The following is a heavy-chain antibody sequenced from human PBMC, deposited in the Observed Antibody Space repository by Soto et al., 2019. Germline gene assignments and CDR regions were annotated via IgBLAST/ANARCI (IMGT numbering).Heavy chain of an antibody. J-gene: IGHJ6*02. CDR1: GFTFSNYG. CDR3: MKALEEGGSYAFYGLDV. Sequence: QVQLVESGGGVVQPGRSLRLSCAASGFTFSNYGLHWVRQAPGKGLEWVTFISYDGGDKYYADSVKGRFTISRDNSKNTLYVQMNSLRAEDMAVYYCMKALEEGGSYAFYGLDVWGQGTTVTVSS. V-gene: IGHV3-30*18. D-gene: IGHD1-26*01. CDR2: ISYDGGDK.